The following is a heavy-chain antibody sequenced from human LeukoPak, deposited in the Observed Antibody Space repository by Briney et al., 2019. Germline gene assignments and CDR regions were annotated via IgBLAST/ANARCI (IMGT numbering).Heavy chain of an antibody. D-gene: IGHD3-10*01. V-gene: IGHV3-7*01. CDR2: IKQDGSKK. CDR1: GFTFSSYW. Sequence: GGSLRLSCAASGFTFSSYWMSWVRQAPGKGLEWVAKIKQDGSKKYYVDSVKGRFTISRDNATNSLYLQMNSLSAEDTAVYYCATSRGFGYWGQGTLVTVSS. CDR3: ATSRGFGY. J-gene: IGHJ4*02.